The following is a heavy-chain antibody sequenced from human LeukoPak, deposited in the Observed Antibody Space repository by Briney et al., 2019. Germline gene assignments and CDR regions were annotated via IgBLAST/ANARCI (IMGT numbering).Heavy chain of an antibody. CDR3: ARDDDSSGYYAFDY. CDR2: IYSGGST. V-gene: IGHV3-66*01. CDR1: GFTFSSYG. Sequence: GGSLRLSCAASGFTFSSYGMHWVRQAPGKGLEWVSVIYSGGSTYYADSVKGRFTISRDNSKNTLYLQMNSLRAEDTAVYYCARDDDSSGYYAFDYWGQGTLVTVSS. D-gene: IGHD3-22*01. J-gene: IGHJ4*02.